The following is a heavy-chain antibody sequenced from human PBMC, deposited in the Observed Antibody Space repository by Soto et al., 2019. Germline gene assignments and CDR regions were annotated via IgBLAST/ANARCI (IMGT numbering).Heavy chain of an antibody. CDR1: GFTFRNHG. V-gene: IGHV3-33*01. D-gene: IGHD1-1*01. CDR2: IWYDGSEK. CDR3: ARWSNNKVVDP. J-gene: IGHJ5*02. Sequence: QVQLVESVGGVVQPGRSLRLSCEGSGFTFRNHGMHWIRQSPGKGLEWLAVIWYDGSEKYYADSVKGRFTISRDNSKNTLYLQMNSLKVEDTAIYYCARWSNNKVVDPWGQGTVVTVS.